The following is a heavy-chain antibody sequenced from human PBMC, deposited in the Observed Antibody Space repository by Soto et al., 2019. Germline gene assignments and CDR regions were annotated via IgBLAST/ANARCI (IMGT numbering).Heavy chain of an antibody. J-gene: IGHJ6*02. CDR1: GFTFGDYA. Sequence: GGSLRLSCTASGFTFGDYAMSWVRQAPGKGLEWVGFIRSKAYGGTTEYAASVKGRFTISRDDSKSIAYLQMNSLKTEDTAVYYCTRGSAAGTYYYYGMDVWGQGTTVTVSS. CDR2: IRSKAYGGTT. CDR3: TRGSAAGTYYYYGMDV. D-gene: IGHD6-13*01. V-gene: IGHV3-49*04.